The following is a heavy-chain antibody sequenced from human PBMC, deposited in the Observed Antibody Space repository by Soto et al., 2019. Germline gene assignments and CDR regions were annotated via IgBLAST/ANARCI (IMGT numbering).Heavy chain of an antibody. CDR3: AKGEFVVVTASSLDF. Sequence: EVQLLESGGGLVQPGGSLRLCCAASGFTFSSYAMSWVRQAPGKGLEWVSAISGSGGSTYYADSVKGRFTISRDNSKNTLYLQMNSLRAEDTAVYYCAKGEFVVVTASSLDFWGQGTLVTVSS. D-gene: IGHD2-21*02. V-gene: IGHV3-23*01. J-gene: IGHJ4*02. CDR1: GFTFSSYA. CDR2: ISGSGGST.